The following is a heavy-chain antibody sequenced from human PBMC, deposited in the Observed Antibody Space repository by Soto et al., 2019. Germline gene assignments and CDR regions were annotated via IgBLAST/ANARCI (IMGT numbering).Heavy chain of an antibody. CDR1: GFTFSSYG. Sequence: QVQLVESGGGVVQPGRSLRLSCAASGFTFSSYGMHWVRQAPGKGLEWVAVISYDGSNKYYADSVKGRFTISRDNSTHPLYLQMNSLRAEDTAVYYCARVVWFWFHGEPYYYYGMDVWGQGTPVTVSS. J-gene: IGHJ6*02. D-gene: IGHD3-10*01. V-gene: IGHV3-30*03. CDR3: ARVVWFWFHGEPYYYYGMDV. CDR2: ISYDGSNK.